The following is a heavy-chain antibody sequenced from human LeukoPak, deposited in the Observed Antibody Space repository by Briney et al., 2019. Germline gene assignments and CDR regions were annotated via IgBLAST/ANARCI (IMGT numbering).Heavy chain of an antibody. Sequence: GGSLRLSCPASGFTFRILGIHWVRHAAGKGLECVSFIRDDGSHKSYADSVKGRFTISTDNSKNILYQQMNSVRTEDTAVYYCARDNGCYQLLQDGWIDPWGQGTLVTVSS. D-gene: IGHD2-2*01. V-gene: IGHV3-30*02. CDR1: GFTFRILG. CDR2: IRDDGSHK. J-gene: IGHJ5*02. CDR3: ARDNGCYQLLQDGWIDP.